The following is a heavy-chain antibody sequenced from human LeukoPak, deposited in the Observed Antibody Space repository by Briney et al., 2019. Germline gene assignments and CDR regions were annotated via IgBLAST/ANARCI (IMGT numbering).Heavy chain of an antibody. D-gene: IGHD3-16*01. V-gene: IGHV4-61*02. CDR1: GGSISSGSYY. CDR3: ARELNDYVGWGIDY. J-gene: IGHJ4*02. Sequence: PSQTLSLTCTVSGGSISSGSYYWSWIRQPAGKGLEWIGRIYTSGSTNYNPSLKSRVTISVDTSKNQFSLKLSSVTAADTAVYYCARELNDYVGWGIDYWGQGTLVTVSS. CDR2: IYTSGST.